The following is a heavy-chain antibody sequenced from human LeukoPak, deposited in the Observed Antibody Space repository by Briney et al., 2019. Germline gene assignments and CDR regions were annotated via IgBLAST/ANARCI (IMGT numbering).Heavy chain of an antibody. V-gene: IGHV1-18*01. CDR2: ISAYNGNT. CDR1: GYTFTSYG. Sequence: GASVKVSCKASGYTFTSYGISWVRQAPGQGLEWMGWISAYNGNTNYAQKLQGRVTMTTDTSTSTAYTELRSLRSDDTAVYYCARDYCGGDCYLATYYYYYGMDVWGQGTTVTVSS. CDR3: ARDYCGGDCYLATYYYYYGMDV. J-gene: IGHJ6*02. D-gene: IGHD2-21*02.